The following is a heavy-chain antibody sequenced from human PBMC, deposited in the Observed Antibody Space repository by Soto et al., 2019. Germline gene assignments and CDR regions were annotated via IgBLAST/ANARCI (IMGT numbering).Heavy chain of an antibody. CDR2: IAKDGINK. CDR1: GFTFSSYV. D-gene: IGHD3-22*01. CDR3: ASEDESSGYAGTFPH. J-gene: IGHJ1*01. V-gene: IGHV3-30-3*01. Sequence: QVQLVESGGAVVQPGRSLSLSCAASGFTFSSYVMHWVRQAPGKGLEWVAAIAKDGINKHYSDSLKDRSTISRDNSKSTLNLQMTDLRSEDTAVYHCASEDESSGYAGTFPHWGQGTLVTVAP.